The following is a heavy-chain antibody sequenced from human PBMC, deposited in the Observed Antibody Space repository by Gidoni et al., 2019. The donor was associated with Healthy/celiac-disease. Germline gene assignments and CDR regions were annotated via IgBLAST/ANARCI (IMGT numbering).Heavy chain of an antibody. V-gene: IGHV3-23*01. D-gene: IGHD3-10*01. Sequence: EVQLLESGGGLVQPGGSLRLSCAASGFTFSSYAMSGVRQAPGKGLEWVSAISGSGGSTYYADSVKGRFTISRDNSKNTLYLQMNSLRAEDTVVYYCAKDKITMVRGVIIEEDWDQGTLVTVSS. CDR3: AKDKITMVRGVIIEED. CDR2: ISGSGGST. J-gene: IGHJ4*02. CDR1: GFTFSSYA.